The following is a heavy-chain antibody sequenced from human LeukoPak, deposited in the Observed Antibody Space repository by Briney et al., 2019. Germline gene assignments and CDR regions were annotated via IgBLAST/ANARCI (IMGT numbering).Heavy chain of an antibody. CDR1: GGSISSYY. V-gene: IGHV4-59*01. CDR3: ARDYGGNRKFDP. D-gene: IGHD4-23*01. J-gene: IGHJ5*02. CDR2: IYYSGST. Sequence: SETLSLTCTVSGGSISSYYWSWIRQPPGKGLEWIGYIYYSGSTNYNPSLKSRVTISVDTSKNQFSLKLSSVTAADTAVYYCARDYGGNRKFDPWGQGTLVTVSS.